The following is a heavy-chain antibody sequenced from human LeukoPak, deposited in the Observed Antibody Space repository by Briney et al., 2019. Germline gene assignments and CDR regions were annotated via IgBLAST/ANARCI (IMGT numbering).Heavy chain of an antibody. CDR2: IKPDGSEI. CDR1: GFTFSDYW. D-gene: IGHD2/OR15-2a*01. J-gene: IGHJ4*02. CDR3: TRTLEY. V-gene: IGHV3-7*02. Sequence: GGSLRLSCAASGFTFSDYWMDWVRQAPGKGLEWAANIKPDGSEIYYVDAVKGRFTISRDNAKNSLYLQMNSLRAEDTAVYYCTRTLEYWGQGTLVSV.